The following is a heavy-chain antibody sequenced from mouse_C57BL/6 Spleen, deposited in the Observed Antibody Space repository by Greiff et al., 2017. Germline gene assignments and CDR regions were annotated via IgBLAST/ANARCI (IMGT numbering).Heavy chain of an antibody. D-gene: IGHD1-1*01. J-gene: IGHJ2*01. V-gene: IGHV1-55*01. CDR3: ARERDYYGSLDY. CDR1: GYTFTSYW. Sequence: VQLQQPGAELVKPGASVKMSCKASGYTFTSYWITWVKQRPGQGLEWIGDIYPGSGSTNYNEKFKSKATLTVDTSSSTACMQLSSLTSEDSAVYYGARERDYYGSLDYWGQGTTLTVSS. CDR2: IYPGSGST.